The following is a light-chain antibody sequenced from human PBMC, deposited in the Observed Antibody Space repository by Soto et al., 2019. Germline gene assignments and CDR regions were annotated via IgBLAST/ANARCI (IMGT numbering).Light chain of an antibody. CDR1: SSDVGGFNY. J-gene: IGLJ1*01. Sequence: QSVLTQPASVSGSPGQSITISCTGTSSDVGGFNYVSWYQQYPGKAPKLIIYEVSNRPPGVSSRFSGSKSGNTASLIISGLQVEDEADYYCSSYTTNNSPHVFGAGTKVTVL. V-gene: IGLV2-14*01. CDR2: EVS. CDR3: SSYTTNNSPHV.